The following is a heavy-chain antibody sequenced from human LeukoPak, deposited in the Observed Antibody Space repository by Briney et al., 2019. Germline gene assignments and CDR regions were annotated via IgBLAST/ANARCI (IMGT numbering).Heavy chain of an antibody. CDR2: IHYTGST. D-gene: IGHD4-23*01. CDR3: ARRRGGNNYYFDY. V-gene: IGHV4-59*01. CDR1: GGSINSYY. J-gene: IGHJ4*02. Sequence: SETLSLTCSVSGGSINSYYWSWIRQPPGKGLECIGYIHYTGSTNYNPSLKSRVTISVDTSKNQFSLKLTSVTAADTAIYYCARRRGGNNYYFDYWGQGTLVTVSS.